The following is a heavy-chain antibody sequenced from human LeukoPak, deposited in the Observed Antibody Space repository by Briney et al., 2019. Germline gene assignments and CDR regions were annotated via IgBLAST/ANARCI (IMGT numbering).Heavy chain of an antibody. CDR2: IYYSGST. Sequence: SETLSLTCTVSGGSISSYYWSWIRQPPGKGLEWIGYIYYSGSTNYNPSLKSRVTISVDTSKNQFSLKLSSVTAADTAVYYCARDPLVWGQGTLVTVSS. CDR1: GGSISSYY. D-gene: IGHD2-8*02. V-gene: IGHV4-59*01. J-gene: IGHJ4*02. CDR3: ARDPLV.